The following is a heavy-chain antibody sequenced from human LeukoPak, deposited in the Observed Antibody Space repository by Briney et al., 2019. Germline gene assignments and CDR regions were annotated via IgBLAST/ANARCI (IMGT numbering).Heavy chain of an antibody. CDR1: GFTFSTYS. CDR3: VRDSYGSGTYFSAH. D-gene: IGHD3-10*01. CDR2: ISTISNT. J-gene: IGHJ4*02. Sequence: GGSPRLSCVASGFTFSTYSMNWVRQAPGKGLEWVSYISTISNTHYADSVKGRFTISRDNAKNSLFLQMNSLRAEDTAVYYCVRDSYGSGTYFSAHWGQGTLVTVSS. V-gene: IGHV3-48*01.